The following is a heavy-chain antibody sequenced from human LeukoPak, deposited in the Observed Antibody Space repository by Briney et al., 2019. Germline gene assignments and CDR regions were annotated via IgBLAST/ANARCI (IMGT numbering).Heavy chain of an antibody. D-gene: IGHD5-12*01. CDR3: TGGYDYDAFDI. V-gene: IGHV3-15*01. CDR1: GFTFSNAW. CDR2: IKSKTDGGTT. J-gene: IGHJ3*02. Sequence: PGGSLRLSCAASGFTFSNAWMSWVRQAPGKGLEWVGRIKSKTDGGTTDYAAPVKGRFTISRDDSKNTLYLQMNSLKTEDTAVYYCTGGYDYDAFDIWGQGTMVTVSS.